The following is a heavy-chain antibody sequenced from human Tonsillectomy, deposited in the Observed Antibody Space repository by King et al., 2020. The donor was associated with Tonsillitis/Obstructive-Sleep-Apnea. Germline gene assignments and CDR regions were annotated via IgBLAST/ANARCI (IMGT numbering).Heavy chain of an antibody. D-gene: IGHD2-2*01. CDR2: INAGNGNT. J-gene: IGHJ2*01. CDR1: GYTFTSYA. CDR3: ARERCSSTSCYYWYFDL. V-gene: IGHV1-3*01. Sequence: QLVQSGAEVKKPGASVKVSCKASGYTFTSYAMHWVRQAPGQRLEWMGWINAGNGNTKYSQKFQGRVTITRDTSASTAYMELSSLRSEDTAVYYCARERCSSTSCYYWYFDLWGRGILVTVSS.